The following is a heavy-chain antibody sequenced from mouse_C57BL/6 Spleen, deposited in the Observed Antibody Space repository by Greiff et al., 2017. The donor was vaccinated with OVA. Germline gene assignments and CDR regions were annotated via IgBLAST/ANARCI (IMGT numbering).Heavy chain of an antibody. CDR1: GFTFSDAW. CDR3: TRPWVGEYYAMDY. D-gene: IGHD1-1*02. Sequence: EVMLVESGGGLVQPGGSMKLSCAASGFTFSDAWMDWVRQSPEKGLVWVAEIRNKANNHATYYAESVKGRFTISRDDSKSSVYLQMNSLRAEDTGIYYCTRPWVGEYYAMDYWGQGTSVTVSS. V-gene: IGHV6-6*01. CDR2: IRNKANNHAT. J-gene: IGHJ4*01.